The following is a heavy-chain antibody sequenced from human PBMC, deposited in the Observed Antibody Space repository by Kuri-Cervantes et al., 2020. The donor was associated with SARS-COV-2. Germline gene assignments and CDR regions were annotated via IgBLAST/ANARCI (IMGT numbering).Heavy chain of an antibody. Sequence: SVKVSCKASGGTFSSYAISWVRQAPGQGLEWMGGIIPNLGVANYAQKFQGRVPFTADESTSTAYMELSSLRSEDTAVYYCARGDGGGLLVDYYVMDVWGQGITVTVSS. CDR1: GGTFSSYA. V-gene: IGHV1-69*13. CDR3: ARGDGGGLLVDYYVMDV. D-gene: IGHD2-21*01. CDR2: IIPNLGVA. J-gene: IGHJ6*01.